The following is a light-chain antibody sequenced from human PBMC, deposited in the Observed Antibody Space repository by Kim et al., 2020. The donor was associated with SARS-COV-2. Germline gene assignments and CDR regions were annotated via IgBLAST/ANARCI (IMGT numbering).Light chain of an antibody. CDR3: QAWDSSTVV. CDR2: QDK. Sequence: SYELTQPPSVSVSPGQTASITCSGDKLGDKYASWYQQKPGQSPLLVIYQDKKRPSGIPERFSGFNSGNTATLTISGTQAMDEADYYCQAWDSSTVVFGGGTQLTVL. V-gene: IGLV3-1*01. CDR1: KLGDKY. J-gene: IGLJ2*01.